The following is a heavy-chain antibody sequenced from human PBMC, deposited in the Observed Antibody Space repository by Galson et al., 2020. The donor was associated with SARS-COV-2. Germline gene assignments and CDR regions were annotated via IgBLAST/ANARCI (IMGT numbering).Heavy chain of an antibody. Sequence: SATLSLTCTVSGGSSSSYYWSWIRQPPGKGLEWIGYIYYTGTTNYNPSLKSRVSMSLDTSKTQFSLKLSSVTAADTAVYYCARDDSNYTPGYFAYWGQGTLVTVSS. CDR3: ARDDSNYTPGYFAY. CDR1: GGSSSSYY. J-gene: IGHJ4*02. D-gene: IGHD4-4*01. CDR2: IYYTGTT. V-gene: IGHV4-59*01.